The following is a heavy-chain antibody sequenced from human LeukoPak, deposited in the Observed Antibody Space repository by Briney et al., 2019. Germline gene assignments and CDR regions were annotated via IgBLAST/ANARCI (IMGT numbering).Heavy chain of an antibody. V-gene: IGHV3-48*04. CDR1: GFTFSSYA. CDR3: ARSDDILTGYYKALGY. J-gene: IGHJ4*02. Sequence: GGSLRLSCAASGFTFSSYAMSWVRQAPGKGLEWVSYISSSGSTIYYADSVKGRFTISRDNAKNSLYLQMNSLRAEDTAVYYCARSDDILTGYYKALGYWGQGTLVTVSS. D-gene: IGHD3-9*01. CDR2: ISSSGSTI.